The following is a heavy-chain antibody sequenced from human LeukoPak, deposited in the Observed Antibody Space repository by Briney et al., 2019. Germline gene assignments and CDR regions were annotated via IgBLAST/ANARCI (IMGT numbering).Heavy chain of an antibody. CDR3: ARGTVEMATISESTADDI. CDR1: GGSISSGDYY. J-gene: IGHJ3*02. Sequence: SETLSLTCTVSGGSISSGDYYWSWIRQPPGKGLEWIGYIYYSGSTYYNPSLKSRVTISVDTSKNQFSLKLSSVTAADTAVYYCARGTVEMATISESTADDIWGQGTMVTVSS. CDR2: IYYSGST. D-gene: IGHD5-24*01. V-gene: IGHV4-30-4*01.